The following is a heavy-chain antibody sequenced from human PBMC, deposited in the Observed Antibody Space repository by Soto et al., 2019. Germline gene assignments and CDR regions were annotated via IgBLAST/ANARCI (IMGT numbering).Heavy chain of an antibody. J-gene: IGHJ6*04. V-gene: IGHV1-18*01. D-gene: IGHD6-13*01. Sequence: QVQLVQSGAEVKKPGASVKVSCKASGYTFTSYGIIWLRQAPGQGLEWRGWISAYNGNTNYAQKLQGRVTMTTDTATSTAYMELRSLRSDDPAVYYWARERTRSSYFFYCYDGMDVWGKGTTVTVSS. CDR3: ARERTRSSYFFYCYDGMDV. CDR1: GYTFTSYG. CDR2: ISAYNGNT.